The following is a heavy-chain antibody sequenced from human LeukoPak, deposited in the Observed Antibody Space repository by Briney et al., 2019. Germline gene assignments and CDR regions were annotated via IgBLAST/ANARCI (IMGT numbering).Heavy chain of an antibody. D-gene: IGHD2-21*01. V-gene: IGHV4-38-2*01. CDR1: GYSISSGYY. Sequence: SETLSLTCAVSGYSISSGYYWGWIRQPPGKGLEWIGSIYHSGSTYYNPSLKSRVTISVDTSKNQFSLKLSSVTAADTAVYYCARLGGDSVDRIDYWGQGTLVTVSS. CDR2: IYHSGST. CDR3: ARLGGDSVDRIDY. J-gene: IGHJ4*02.